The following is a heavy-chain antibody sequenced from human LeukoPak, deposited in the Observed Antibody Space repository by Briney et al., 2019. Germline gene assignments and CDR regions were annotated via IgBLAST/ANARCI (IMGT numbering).Heavy chain of an antibody. V-gene: IGHV3-23*01. CDR3: AKQLGYCSDGSCYFPY. J-gene: IGHJ4*02. Sequence: GGSLRLSCVASGFTFSYYPLSWVRQAPGKGLEWVSAISNNGGYTYYADSVQGRFTISRDNSKSTLCLQMNSLRAEDTAVYYCAKQLGYCSDGSCYFPYWGQGTLVTVSS. CDR2: ISNNGGYT. D-gene: IGHD2-15*01. CDR1: GFTFSYYP.